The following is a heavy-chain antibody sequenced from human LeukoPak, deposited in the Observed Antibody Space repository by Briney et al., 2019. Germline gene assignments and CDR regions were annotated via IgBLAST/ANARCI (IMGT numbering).Heavy chain of an antibody. D-gene: IGHD2-2*01. CDR2: INHSGST. CDR3: ASTSCCPSADY. J-gene: IGHJ4*02. V-gene: IGHV4-34*01. Sequence: SETLSLTCAVYGGSFSGYYWSWIRQPPGEGLEWIGEINHSGSTNYNPSLKSRVTISVDTSKNQFSLKLSSVTAADTAVYYCASTSCCPSADYWGQGTLVTVSS. CDR1: GGSFSGYY.